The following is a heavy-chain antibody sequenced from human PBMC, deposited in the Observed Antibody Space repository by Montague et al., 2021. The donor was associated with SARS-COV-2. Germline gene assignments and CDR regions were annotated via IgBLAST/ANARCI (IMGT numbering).Heavy chain of an antibody. Sequence: SETLSLTCAVYGGSFSGHYWNWIRQPPGKGLEWIGEINHSGSTNNNPSLKSRVTMSVDTSKNQFSLKLSSVTDADTAVYYCARGARQGYGFRLGSFDYWGQGTLVTVSS. CDR2: INHSGST. V-gene: IGHV4-34*01. CDR3: ARGARQGYGFRLGSFDY. D-gene: IGHD3-10*01. CDR1: GGSFSGHY. J-gene: IGHJ4*02.